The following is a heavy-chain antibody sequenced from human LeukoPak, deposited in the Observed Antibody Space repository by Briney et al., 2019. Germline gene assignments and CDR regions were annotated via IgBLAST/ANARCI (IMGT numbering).Heavy chain of an antibody. CDR3: ARFDSPFFDY. V-gene: IGHV1-2*02. CDR1: GYTFTGYY. Sequence: ASVNVSCKASGYTFTGYYMHWVRQAPGQGLEWMGWINPNSGDTNYAQKIQGRVTMTRDTSISTAHMELSRLRSDDTAIYYCARFDSPFFDYWGHGTLVTVSS. D-gene: IGHD2-21*01. J-gene: IGHJ4*01. CDR2: INPNSGDT.